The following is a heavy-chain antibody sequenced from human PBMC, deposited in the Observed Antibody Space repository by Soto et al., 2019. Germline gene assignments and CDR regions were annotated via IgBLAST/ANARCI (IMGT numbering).Heavy chain of an antibody. V-gene: IGHV3-23*01. Sequence: EVQLLESGGGLVQPGGSLRLSCAASGFTFSSYAMSWVRQAPGKGLEWVSAISGSGGSTYYADSVKGRFTISRDNXKXXLYLQMNSLRAEDTAVYYCAKEEGIAVAGPGEFDYWGQGTLVTVSS. CDR1: GFTFSSYA. CDR3: AKEEGIAVAGPGEFDY. J-gene: IGHJ4*02. D-gene: IGHD6-19*01. CDR2: ISGSGGST.